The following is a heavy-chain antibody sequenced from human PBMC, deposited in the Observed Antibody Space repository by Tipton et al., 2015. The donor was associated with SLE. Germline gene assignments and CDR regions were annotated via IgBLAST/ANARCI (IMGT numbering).Heavy chain of an antibody. CDR3: ARDIPYCSGGSCYS. J-gene: IGHJ4*02. CDR2: IYYSGST. Sequence: GLVKPSETLSLTCTVSGGSISSHYWSWIRQPPGKGLEWIGYIYYSGSTYYNPSLKSRVTISVDTSKNQFSLKLSSVTAADTAVYYCARDIPYCSGGSCYSWGQGTLVTVSS. V-gene: IGHV4-59*11. CDR1: GGSISSHY. D-gene: IGHD2-15*01.